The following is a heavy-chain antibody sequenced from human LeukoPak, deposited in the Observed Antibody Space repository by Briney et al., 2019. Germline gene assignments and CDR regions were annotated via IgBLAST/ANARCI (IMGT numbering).Heavy chain of an antibody. V-gene: IGHV3-23*01. D-gene: IGHD6-19*01. CDR2: ITSSGSST. Sequence: QLGGSLRLSCAASGFTFSSYAMSWVRQAQGKGLEWVSAITSSGSSTYYADSVKGRFTISRDNSKNTLYLQMNSLRAEDTAVYCCAKEKGFSSGGEHFDYWGQGTLVTVSS. CDR1: GFTFSSYA. J-gene: IGHJ4*02. CDR3: AKEKGFSSGGEHFDY.